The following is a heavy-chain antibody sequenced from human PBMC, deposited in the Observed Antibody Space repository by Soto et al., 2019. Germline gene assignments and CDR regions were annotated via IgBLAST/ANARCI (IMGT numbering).Heavy chain of an antibody. J-gene: IGHJ6*03. CDR1: GGSISSYY. CDR3: ARVQGAFVGRLVSNYYMDV. V-gene: IGHV4-59*01. D-gene: IGHD6-19*01. CDR2: IYYSGST. Sequence: SETLSLTCTVSGGSISSYYWSWIRQPPGKGLEWIGYIYYSGSTNYNPSLKSRVTISVDTSKNQFSLKLSSVTAADTAVYYCARVQGAFVGRLVSNYYMDVWCKGITVTVS.